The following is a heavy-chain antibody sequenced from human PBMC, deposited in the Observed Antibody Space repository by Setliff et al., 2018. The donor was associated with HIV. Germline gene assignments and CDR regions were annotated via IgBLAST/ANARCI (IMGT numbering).Heavy chain of an antibody. Sequence: GESLKISCQASGYTFTNYWIGWVRQMPGEGLEWMGIIYPGDSDITYSPSFEGQVTISADKSISTAYLQWSSLKASDTAIYYCARRAGPGGMDVWGQGTTVTVSS. V-gene: IGHV5-51*01. CDR2: IYPGDSDI. CDR1: GYTFTNYW. J-gene: IGHJ6*02. CDR3: ARRAGPGGMDV.